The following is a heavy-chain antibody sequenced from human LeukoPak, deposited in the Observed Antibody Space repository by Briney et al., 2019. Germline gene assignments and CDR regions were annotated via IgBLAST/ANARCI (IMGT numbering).Heavy chain of an antibody. Sequence: SETLSLTCAVYGGSFSGYYWSWIRQPPGKGLEWIGAINHSGSTYYNPSLKSRVTISVDTSKNQFSLKLSSVTAADTAVYYCARPRPYSGYGYDAFDIWGQGTMVTVSS. V-gene: IGHV4-34*01. CDR3: ARPRPYSGYGYDAFDI. J-gene: IGHJ3*02. CDR2: INHSGST. D-gene: IGHD5-12*01. CDR1: GGSFSGYY.